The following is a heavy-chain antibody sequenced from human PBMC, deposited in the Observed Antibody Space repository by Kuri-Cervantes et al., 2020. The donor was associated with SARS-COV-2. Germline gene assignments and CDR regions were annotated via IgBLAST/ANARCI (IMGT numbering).Heavy chain of an antibody. CDR2: INPYNGNT. CDR3: ARDLVVGVHGGWFDL. CDR1: GYTFTSYG. Sequence: ASVKVSCKASGYTFTSYGISWVRQAPGQGLEWMGWINPYNGNTNYAQKLQGRVTMTTNTSTSTAYMELRSLRSDDTAVYYCARDLVVGVHGGWFDLWGQGTMVTVSS. V-gene: IGHV1-18*01. D-gene: IGHD2-2*01. J-gene: IGHJ5*01.